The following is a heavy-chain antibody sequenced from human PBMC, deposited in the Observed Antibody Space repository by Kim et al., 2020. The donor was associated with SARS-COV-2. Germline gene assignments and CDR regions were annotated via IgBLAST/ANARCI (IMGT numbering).Heavy chain of an antibody. Sequence: SETLSLSCTVSGGSISSYYWSWLRQSPGKGLEWIGYIHHSGKTEYNPSLKSRVSVSLDTTRNQFSLTLTTVTAVDTAIYYCARGVDCSTGSCKADWFDP. CDR1: GGSISSYY. J-gene: IGHJ5*02. CDR3: ARGVDCSTGSCKADWFDP. V-gene: IGHV4-59*13. CDR2: IHHSGKT. D-gene: IGHD2-2*01.